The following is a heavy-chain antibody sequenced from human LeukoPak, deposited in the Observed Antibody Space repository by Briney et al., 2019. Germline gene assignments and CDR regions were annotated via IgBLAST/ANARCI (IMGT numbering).Heavy chain of an antibody. Sequence: SVKVSCKAPGGTFSSYAISWVRQAPGQGLEWMGGIIPIFGTANYAQKFQGRVTITADESTSTAYMELSSLRSEDTAVYYCASRMVTMVRERDYWGQGTLVTVSS. CDR3: ASRMVTMVRERDY. J-gene: IGHJ4*02. V-gene: IGHV1-69*01. CDR2: IIPIFGTA. D-gene: IGHD3-10*01. CDR1: GGTFSSYA.